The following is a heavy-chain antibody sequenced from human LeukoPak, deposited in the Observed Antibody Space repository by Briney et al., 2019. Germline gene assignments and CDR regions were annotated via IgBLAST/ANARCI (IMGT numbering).Heavy chain of an antibody. CDR1: GGSFSGYY. V-gene: IGHV4-34*01. J-gene: IGHJ3*02. Sequence: PSETLSLTCAVYGGSFSGYYWSWIRQPPGKGLEWIGEINHSGSTNYNPSLKSRVTISVDTSKNQFSLKLSSVTAADTAVYYCARSTYYYESSGYYYDAFDIWGQGTMVTVSS. D-gene: IGHD3-22*01. CDR2: INHSGST. CDR3: ARSTYYYESSGYYYDAFDI.